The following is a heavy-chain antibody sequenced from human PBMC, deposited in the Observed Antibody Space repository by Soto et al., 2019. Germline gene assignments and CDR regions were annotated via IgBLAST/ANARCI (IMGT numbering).Heavy chain of an antibody. Sequence: APVKVSCKASGYTFTSYGISWVRQAPGQGLEWMGWISAYNGNTNYAQKLQGRVTMTTDTSTSTAYMELRSLRSDDTAVYYCARGSYDILTGYYKGGYMDVWGKGTTVTVSS. D-gene: IGHD3-9*01. CDR2: ISAYNGNT. CDR3: ARGSYDILTGYYKGGYMDV. V-gene: IGHV1-18*01. CDR1: GYTFTSYG. J-gene: IGHJ6*03.